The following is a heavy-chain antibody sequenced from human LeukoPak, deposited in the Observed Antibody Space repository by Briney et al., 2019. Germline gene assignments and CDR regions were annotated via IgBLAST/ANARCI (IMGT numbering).Heavy chain of an antibody. Sequence: GGSPRLSCAASGFTVSSNYMSWVRQAPGKGLEWVSVIYSGGSIYYADSVKGRFTISRDNSKNTLYLQMNSLRAEDTAVYYCARGGSYADYWGQGTLVTVSS. CDR1: GFTVSSNY. J-gene: IGHJ4*02. CDR3: ARGGSYADY. CDR2: IYSGGSI. D-gene: IGHD3-16*01. V-gene: IGHV3-53*01.